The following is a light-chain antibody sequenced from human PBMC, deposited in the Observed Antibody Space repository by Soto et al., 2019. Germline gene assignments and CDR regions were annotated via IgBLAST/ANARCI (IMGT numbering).Light chain of an antibody. CDR3: QQRSNWPPT. CDR1: QSVSNN. V-gene: IGKV3-11*01. J-gene: IGKJ1*01. CDR2: DAS. Sequence: EIVLTQSPATLSVSPGERATLSCRASQSVSNNLAWYHQKPGQAPRLLICDASKRITGIPARFSGSGSGTDFTLTITSLEPEDFAVYYCQQRSNWPPTFGQGTKVDIK.